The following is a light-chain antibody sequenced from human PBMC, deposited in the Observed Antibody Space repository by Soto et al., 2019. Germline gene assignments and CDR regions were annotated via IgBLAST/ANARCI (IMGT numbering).Light chain of an antibody. CDR1: SSNIGAGFS. Sequence: QSVLTQSPSVSGAPGQRVTISCTGSSSNIGAGFSVHWYQQLPGTAPKLLIYGNSNRPSGVPDRFSGSKSGTSASLAITGLQAEDEADYYCPSYDSSLRGSVFGGGTKLTVL. V-gene: IGLV1-40*01. CDR3: PSYDSSLRGSV. CDR2: GNS. J-gene: IGLJ3*02.